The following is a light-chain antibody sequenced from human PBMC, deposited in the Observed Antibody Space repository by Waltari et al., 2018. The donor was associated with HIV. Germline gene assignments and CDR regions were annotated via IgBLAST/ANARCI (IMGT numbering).Light chain of an antibody. CDR2: RNN. CDR3: AAWDDSLSGWV. Sequence: QSVLTQPPSASGPPGQTSTIASSGSSSNMGSNALYWYQQPPGTAPKLLIYRNNQRPSGVPDRFSGPKSGTSASLAISGLRSEDEADYYCAAWDDSLSGWVFGGGTKLTVL. CDR1: SSNMGSNA. J-gene: IGLJ3*02. V-gene: IGLV1-47*01.